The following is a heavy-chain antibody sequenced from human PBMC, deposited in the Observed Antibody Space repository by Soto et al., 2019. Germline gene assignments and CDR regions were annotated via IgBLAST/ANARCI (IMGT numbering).Heavy chain of an antibody. J-gene: IGHJ3*02. CDR2: IYYSGST. Sequence: SETLSLTCTVSGGSISSGGYYWSWIRQHPGKGLEWIGYIYYSGSTYYNPSLKSRVTISVDTSKNQLSLKLSSVTAADTAVYYCARGNLYDSSGYYYLDAFDIWGQRTVVTVS. D-gene: IGHD3-22*01. V-gene: IGHV4-31*03. CDR1: GGSISSGGYY. CDR3: ARGNLYDSSGYYYLDAFDI.